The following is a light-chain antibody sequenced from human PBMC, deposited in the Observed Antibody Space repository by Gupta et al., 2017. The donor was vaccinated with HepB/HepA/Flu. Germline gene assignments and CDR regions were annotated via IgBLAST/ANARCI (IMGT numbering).Light chain of an antibody. J-gene: IGLJ2*01. V-gene: IGLV2-18*02. CDR2: EVS. CDR1: SSDVGSYNR. Sequence: QSALTQPPSVSGSPGQSVTISCTGTSSDVGSYNRVSWYQQPTGTAPKIMIYEVSTRPAGVPDRFSGSKTGNTASLTISGLWDEDEADYYCSSYTSSRNVVFGGGTKLTVL. CDR3: SSYTSSRNVV.